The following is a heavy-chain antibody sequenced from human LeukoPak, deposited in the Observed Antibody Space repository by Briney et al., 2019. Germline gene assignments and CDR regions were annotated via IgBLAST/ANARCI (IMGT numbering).Heavy chain of an antibody. Sequence: GGSLRLSCAVSGITLSNYGMSWVRQAPGKGLEWVAGISDSGGTTKYADSVKGRFTISRDNRKNTHYLQMNSLRAEDTAVYFCAKRGVVIRVILVGFHKEAYYFDSWGQGALVTVSS. CDR3: AKRGVVIRVILVGFHKEAYYFDS. J-gene: IGHJ4*02. CDR2: ISDSGGTT. V-gene: IGHV3-23*01. CDR1: GITLSNYG. D-gene: IGHD3-22*01.